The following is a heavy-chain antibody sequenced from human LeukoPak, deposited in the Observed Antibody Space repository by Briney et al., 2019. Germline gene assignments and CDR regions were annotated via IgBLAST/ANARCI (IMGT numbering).Heavy chain of an antibody. CDR1: GYTFTGYY. J-gene: IGHJ3*02. Sequence: ASVKVSCKASGYTFTGYYTHWVRQAPGQGLEWMGRIIPILGIANYAQKFQGRVTITADKSTSTAYMELSSLRSEDTAVYYCASDDHAFDIWGQGTMVTVSS. V-gene: IGHV1-69*04. CDR2: IIPILGIA. CDR3: ASDDHAFDI.